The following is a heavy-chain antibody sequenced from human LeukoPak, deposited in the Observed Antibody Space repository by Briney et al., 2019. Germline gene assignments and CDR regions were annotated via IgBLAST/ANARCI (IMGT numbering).Heavy chain of an antibody. V-gene: IGHV3-30*18. CDR1: GLTFSSYG. Sequence: GGSLRLSCAASGLTFSSYGMHWVRQAPGKGLEWVAVISYDGSNKYYADSVKGRFTISRDNSKNTLYLQMNSLRAEDTAVYYCAKDRGPAATSYYYGMDVWGKGTTVTVSS. J-gene: IGHJ6*04. D-gene: IGHD2-2*01. CDR3: AKDRGPAATSYYYGMDV. CDR2: ISYDGSNK.